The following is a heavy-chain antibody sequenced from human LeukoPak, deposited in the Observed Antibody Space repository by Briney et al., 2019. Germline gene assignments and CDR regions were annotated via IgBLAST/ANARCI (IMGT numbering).Heavy chain of an antibody. CDR3: VRGVRVVPAAITDY. J-gene: IGHJ4*02. CDR1: GYTFTGYH. D-gene: IGHD2-2*02. Sequence: ASVKVSCKASGYTFTGYHLHWVRQAPGQGLERMGWINPNSGGTNYAQKFQGRVTMTRDTSISTAYMELSRLRSDDTAVYYCVRGVRVVPAAITDYWGRGSLVTVSS. CDR2: INPNSGGT. V-gene: IGHV1-2*02.